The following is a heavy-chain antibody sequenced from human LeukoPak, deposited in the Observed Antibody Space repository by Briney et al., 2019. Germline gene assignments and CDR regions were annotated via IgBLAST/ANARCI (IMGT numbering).Heavy chain of an antibody. CDR3: ANQNYCSSTSCPFDY. J-gene: IGHJ4*02. Sequence: GGSLRLSCAASGFTFSSYGMHWVRQAPGKGLEGVEFIRYDGSNKYYADSVKGRFTISRDNSKNTLYLQMNSLRAEDTAVYYCANQNYCSSTSCPFDYWGQGTLVTVSS. D-gene: IGHD2-2*01. V-gene: IGHV3-30*02. CDR1: GFTFSSYG. CDR2: IRYDGSNK.